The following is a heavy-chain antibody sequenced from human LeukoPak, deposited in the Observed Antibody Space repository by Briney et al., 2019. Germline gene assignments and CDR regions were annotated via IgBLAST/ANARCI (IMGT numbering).Heavy chain of an antibody. D-gene: IGHD2-2*02. CDR1: GGSISSYY. CDR3: ARGRGGYCSSTSCYSSDY. Sequence: SETLSLTRTVSGGSISSYYWSWIRQPPGKGLEWIGEINHSGSTNYNPSLKSRVTISVDTSKNQFSLKLSSVTAADTAVYYCARGRGGYCSSTSCYSSDYWGQGALVTVSS. J-gene: IGHJ4*02. CDR2: INHSGST. V-gene: IGHV4-34*01.